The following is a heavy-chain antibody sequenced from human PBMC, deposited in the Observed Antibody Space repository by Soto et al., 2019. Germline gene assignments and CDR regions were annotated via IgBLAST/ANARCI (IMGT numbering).Heavy chain of an antibody. V-gene: IGHV4-39*01. CDR1: GGSISSSSYS. D-gene: IGHD6-6*01. Sequence: SETLSLTCTVSGGSISSSSYSWGWIRQPPGKGLEWIGSIYYSGSTYYNPSLKSRVTISVDTSKNQFSLKLSSVTAADTAVYYCARASIAARHWFDPWGQGTLVTVSS. CDR3: ARASIAARHWFDP. CDR2: IYYSGST. J-gene: IGHJ5*02.